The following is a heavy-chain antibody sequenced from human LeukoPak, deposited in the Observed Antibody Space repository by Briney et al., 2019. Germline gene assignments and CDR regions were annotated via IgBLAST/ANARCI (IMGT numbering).Heavy chain of an antibody. CDR1: GFIFSSYA. CDR2: ISYDGSNK. Sequence: GGSLRLSCAASGFIFSSYAMHWVRQAPGKGLEWVAVISYDGSNKYYADSVKGRFTISRDNAKNSLCLQMNSLRAEDTAVYYCARDSSTYAGPPDYWGQGTLVTVSS. D-gene: IGHD2-2*01. V-gene: IGHV3-30-3*01. CDR3: ARDSSTYAGPPDY. J-gene: IGHJ4*02.